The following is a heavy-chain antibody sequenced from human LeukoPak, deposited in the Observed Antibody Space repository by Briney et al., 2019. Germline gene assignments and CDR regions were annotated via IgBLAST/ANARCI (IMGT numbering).Heavy chain of an antibody. V-gene: IGHV4-39*01. CDR3: ARMVRGRGYYYHYMDV. CDR2: IYYSGNT. Sequence: TPSETLSLTCTVSGDSIGSSSYYWGWIRQPPGKGLEWIGSIYYSGNTYYNPSLKSRVTISVDTSKNEFSLKLSSVTAADTAVYSCARMVRGRGYYYHYMDVWGKGTTVTVSS. CDR1: GDSIGSSSYY. D-gene: IGHD3-10*01. J-gene: IGHJ6*03.